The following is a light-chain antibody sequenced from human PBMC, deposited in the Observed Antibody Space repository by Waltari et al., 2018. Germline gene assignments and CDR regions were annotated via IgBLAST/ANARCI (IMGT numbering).Light chain of an antibody. V-gene: IGLV2-18*02. CDR1: SSDVGSSNL. J-gene: IGLJ3*02. Sequence: QSALTQPPSVSGSPGQSVTISCTRTSSDVGSSNLSSWYHQPPGTAPKLLSYEVTNRPSGVPHRFSGSKSGNTASLTISGLQAEDEADYYCSSYTSRSTVVFGGGTKLTVL. CDR3: SSYTSRSTVV. CDR2: EVT.